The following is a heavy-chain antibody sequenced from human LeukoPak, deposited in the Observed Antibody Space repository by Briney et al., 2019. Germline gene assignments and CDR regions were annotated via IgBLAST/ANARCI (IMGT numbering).Heavy chain of an antibody. J-gene: IGHJ6*02. V-gene: IGHV4-34*01. CDR3: AREVRAALWLGEAYGMDV. CDR2: INHSGST. D-gene: IGHD3-10*01. CDR1: GGSFSGYY. Sequence: SETLSLTCAVYGGSFSGYYWSWIRQPPGKGLEWIGEINHSGSTNYNPSLKSRVTISVDTSKNQFSLKLSSVTAADTAVYYCAREVRAALWLGEAYGMDVWGQGTTVTVSS.